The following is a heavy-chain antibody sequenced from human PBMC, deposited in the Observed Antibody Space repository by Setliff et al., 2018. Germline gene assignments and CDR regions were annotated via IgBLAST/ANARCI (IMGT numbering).Heavy chain of an antibody. CDR1: GDSMNDNH. CDR2: IYTSGGT. Sequence: SETLSLTCTVSGDSMNDNHWTWMRQPPGKGLEWIGYIYTSGGTNYNPSLKSRVTISVGMTENQFSLILRSVVAADTAVYYCARGVSGVSWTPRYWGRGTLVTV. CDR3: ARGVSGVSWTPRY. J-gene: IGHJ4*02. D-gene: IGHD6-25*01. V-gene: IGHV4-4*08.